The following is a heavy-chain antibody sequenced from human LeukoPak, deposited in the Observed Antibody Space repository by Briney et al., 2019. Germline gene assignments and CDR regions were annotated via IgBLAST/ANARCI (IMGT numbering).Heavy chain of an antibody. D-gene: IGHD2/OR15-2a*01. CDR2: INSRSNYI. CDR1: GFTFSSCS. CDR3: ARDKVSVIPALDY. Sequence: GGSLRLSCAASGFTFSSCSMNWVRQAPGKGLEWVSSINSRSNYIYYADSVKGRFTISRDNAKESLYLQMNSLRAEDTALYFCARDKVSVIPALDYWGQGTLVIVSS. V-gene: IGHV3-21*01. J-gene: IGHJ4*02.